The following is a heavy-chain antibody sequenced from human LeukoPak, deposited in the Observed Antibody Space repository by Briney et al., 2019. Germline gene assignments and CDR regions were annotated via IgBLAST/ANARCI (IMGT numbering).Heavy chain of an antibody. CDR3: ARDFRYAFDN. J-gene: IGHJ4*02. CDR2: VGISSGNT. D-gene: IGHD5-12*01. V-gene: IGHV3-48*04. CDR1: GFTFSDYS. Sequence: GGSLRLSCAASGFTFSDYSMNWVRQAPGKGLEWISYVGISSGNTKYADSVKGRFTISGDSAKNSAYLQMNSLRVEDTAVYYCARDFRYAFDNWGQGTLVTVSS.